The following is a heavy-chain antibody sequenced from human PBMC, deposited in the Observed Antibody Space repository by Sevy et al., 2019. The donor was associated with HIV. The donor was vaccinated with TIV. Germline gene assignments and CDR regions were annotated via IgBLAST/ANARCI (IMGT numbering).Heavy chain of an antibody. Sequence: SETLSLTCTVSGGSISSSDSYWSWIRQPPGKGLEWIGYIHYTGGTYYNPFLKSRVAMSLDTSEKQFSLKLNFLTAADTAVYYCASKRGYNHGPFYYWGQGTLVTVSS. V-gene: IGHV4-30-4*01. J-gene: IGHJ4*02. CDR1: GGSISSSDSY. CDR2: IHYTGGT. CDR3: ASKRGYNHGPFYY. D-gene: IGHD5-12*01.